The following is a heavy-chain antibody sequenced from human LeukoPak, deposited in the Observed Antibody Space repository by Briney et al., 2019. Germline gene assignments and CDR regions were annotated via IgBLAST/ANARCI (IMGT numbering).Heavy chain of an antibody. D-gene: IGHD3-3*01. CDR1: GFTFSSYA. Sequence: GRSLRLSCAASGFTFSSYAMHWVRQAPGKGLEWVAVISYDGSNKYYADSVKGRFTISRDNSKNTLYLQMNSLRAEDTAVYYCARQTYYDFWSGYYTQEGFDYWGQGTLVTVSS. V-gene: IGHV3-30*04. CDR3: ARQTYYDFWSGYYTQEGFDY. CDR2: ISYDGSNK. J-gene: IGHJ4*02.